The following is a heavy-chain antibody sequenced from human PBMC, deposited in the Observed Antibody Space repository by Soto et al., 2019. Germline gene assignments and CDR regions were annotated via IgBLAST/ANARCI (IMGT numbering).Heavy chain of an antibody. CDR1: GCTFTSYD. J-gene: IGHJ6*03. D-gene: IGHD5-12*01. CDR2: MNPNSGNT. Sequence: ASVKVSCKASGCTFTSYDINWVRQATGQGLEWMGWMNPNSGNTGYAQKFQGRVTMTRNTSISTAYMELSSLRSEDTAVYYCARDIEEPYYYYYMAVWAKGPRSPSP. V-gene: IGHV1-8*01. CDR3: ARDIEEPYYYYYMAV.